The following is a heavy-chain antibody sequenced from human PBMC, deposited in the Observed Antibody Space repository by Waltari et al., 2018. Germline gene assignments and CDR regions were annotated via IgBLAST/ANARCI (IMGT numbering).Heavy chain of an antibody. J-gene: IGHJ1*01. CDR2: IYTSGSN. Sequence: QVQLQESGPGLVKPSQTLSLTCTVSGGSISSGSYYWSWIRQPAGKGLEWIGRIYTSGSNNYNPSLKSRVTISVDTSKNQFSLKLSSVTAADTAVYYCARAVAGTPEYFQHWGQGTLVTVSS. CDR3: ARAVAGTPEYFQH. CDR1: GGSISSGSYY. D-gene: IGHD6-19*01. V-gene: IGHV4-61*02.